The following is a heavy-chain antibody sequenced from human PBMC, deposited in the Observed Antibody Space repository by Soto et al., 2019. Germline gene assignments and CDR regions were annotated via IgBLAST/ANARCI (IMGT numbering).Heavy chain of an antibody. Sequence: EVQLSQSGGGLVQPGGSLRLSCAASGFTFINYAMNWVRQAPGKGLEWVSSISGGGDATFFANSVRGRFTISRDNSDNTVTLQMHSLGVDDAAVYYCARKILGSTSRPDYWYFDLWGRGTRVTVSS. D-gene: IGHD7-27*01. CDR3: ARKILGSTSRPDYWYFDL. V-gene: IGHV3-23*01. J-gene: IGHJ2*01. CDR1: GFTFINYA. CDR2: ISGGGDAT.